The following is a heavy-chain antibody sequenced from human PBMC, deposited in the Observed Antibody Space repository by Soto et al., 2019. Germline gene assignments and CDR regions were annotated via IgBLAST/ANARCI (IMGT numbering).Heavy chain of an antibody. CDR2: ISSIGST. D-gene: IGHD3-3*02. J-gene: IGHJ6*02. CDR1: GGSISSGDYF. CDR3: ARGLVIRPYYYHGMDV. V-gene: IGHV4-30-4*01. Sequence: QVQLQESGPGLVKPSQTLSLTCTVSGGSISSGDYFWSWIRQSPGKGLEWIGYISSIGSTYYNPSLKSRVSVSIDTSKNQFSMKLSSVTTTDTAVYYCARGLVIRPYYYHGMDVWGHGTTVTVSS.